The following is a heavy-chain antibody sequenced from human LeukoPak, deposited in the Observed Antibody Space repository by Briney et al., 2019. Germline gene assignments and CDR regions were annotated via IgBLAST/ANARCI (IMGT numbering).Heavy chain of an antibody. V-gene: IGHV3-23*01. J-gene: IGHJ4*02. CDR2: VSGSGGTT. CDR3: AKDPVRDIVLMVYAL. CDR1: GFTFSGYV. D-gene: IGHD2-8*01. Sequence: PGGSLRLSCAVSGFTFSGYVMHWVRQAPGKGLEWVSGVSGSGGTTYYADSVKGRFTISRDNSKNTLYLQMNSLRAEDTAVYCCAKDPVRDIVLMVYALWGQGTLVTVSS.